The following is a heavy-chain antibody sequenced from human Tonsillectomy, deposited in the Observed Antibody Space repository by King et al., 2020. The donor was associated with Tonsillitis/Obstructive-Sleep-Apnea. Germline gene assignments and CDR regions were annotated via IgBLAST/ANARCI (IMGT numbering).Heavy chain of an antibody. CDR2: IYYSGST. J-gene: IGHJ3*02. V-gene: IGHV4-59*08. D-gene: IGHD2-2*01. Sequence: VQLQESGPGLVKPSATLSLTCTVSGGSISSYYWSWIRQPPGKGLEWIGYIYYSGSTNYNPSLKSRVTISVDTSKNQFSLKLSSVTAADTAVYYCASRTSHSPWGAFDIWGQGTMVTVSS. CDR3: ASRTSHSPWGAFDI. CDR1: GGSISSYY.